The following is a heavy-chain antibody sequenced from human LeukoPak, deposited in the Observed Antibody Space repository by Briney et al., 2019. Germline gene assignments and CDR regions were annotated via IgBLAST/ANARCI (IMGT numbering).Heavy chain of an antibody. J-gene: IGHJ4*02. CDR3: ARDSITTRAVLHY. CDR2: ISGSGGST. D-gene: IGHD1-14*01. Sequence: GVSLRFYCAASGFTFSSYALRWHRQAQGKGLEGGSDISGSGGSTYYAYSVKGRFTISRDNSKNTLYLQMNSLRAEDTAVYYCARDSITTRAVLHYWGQGILVTVSS. V-gene: IGHV3-23*01. CDR1: GFTFSSYA.